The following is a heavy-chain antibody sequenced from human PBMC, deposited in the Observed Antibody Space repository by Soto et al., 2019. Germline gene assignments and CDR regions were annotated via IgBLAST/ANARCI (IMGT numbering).Heavy chain of an antibody. D-gene: IGHD5-18*01. CDR2: TRNKANGYTT. CDR3: ARGPGYSYGYRYFDL. V-gene: IGHV3-72*01. Sequence: EVQLVESGGGLVQPGGSLRLSCEASGFTFSDHYMDWVRQAPGKGLEWVGRTRNKANGYTTEYAASVKGRFTISRDDSKNSLYLQLNSVKTEDTAVYYCARGPGYSYGYRYFDLWGRGTLVTVSS. CDR1: GFTFSDHY. J-gene: IGHJ2*01.